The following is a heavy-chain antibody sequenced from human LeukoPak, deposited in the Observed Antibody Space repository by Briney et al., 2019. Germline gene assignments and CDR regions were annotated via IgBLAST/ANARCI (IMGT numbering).Heavy chain of an antibody. D-gene: IGHD3-22*01. J-gene: IGHJ4*02. V-gene: IGHV4-34*01. CDR1: GGSFSGYY. CDR2: INHSGST. CDR3: ARGGKYYNSSGYYYVYDY. Sequence: SETLSLTCAGYGGSFSGYYWSWIRQPPGKGLEWIWEINHSGSTNYNPSLKSRVTISVDTSKNQFSLKLSSVTAADTAVYYCARGGKYYNSSGYYYVYDYWGQGTLVTVSS.